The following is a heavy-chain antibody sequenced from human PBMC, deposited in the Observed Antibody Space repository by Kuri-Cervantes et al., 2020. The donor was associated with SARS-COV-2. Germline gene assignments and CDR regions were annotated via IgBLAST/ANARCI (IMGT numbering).Heavy chain of an antibody. V-gene: IGHV1-2*02. Sequence: ASVKVSCKAPGYTFTGYYMHWVRQAPGQGLEWMGWINPNSGGTNYAQKFQGRVTMTRDTSISTAYMELSRLRSDDTAVYYCARGGDIVVVPAAPRMNYWGQGTLVTVSS. J-gene: IGHJ4*02. CDR3: ARGGDIVVVPAAPRMNY. CDR2: INPNSGGT. CDR1: GYTFTGYY. D-gene: IGHD2-2*01.